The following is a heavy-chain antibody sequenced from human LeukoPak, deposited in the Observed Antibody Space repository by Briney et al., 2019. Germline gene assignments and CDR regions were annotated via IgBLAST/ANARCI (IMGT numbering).Heavy chain of an antibody. CDR1: GFTVSSNY. J-gene: IGHJ4*02. V-gene: IGHV3-66*01. CDR2: IYSGGST. D-gene: IGHD3-9*01. CDR3: ARVLRFDWSHY. Sequence: PGGFLRLSCAASGFTVSSNYMSWVRQAPGKGLEWVSVIYSGGSTYYADSVKGRFTISRDNSKNTLYLQMNSLRAEDTAVYYCARVLRFDWSHYWGQGTLVTVSS.